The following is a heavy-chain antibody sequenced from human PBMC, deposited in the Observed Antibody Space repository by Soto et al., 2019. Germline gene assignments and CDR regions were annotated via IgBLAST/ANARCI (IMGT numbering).Heavy chain of an antibody. CDR3: ARDLSGNSPY. V-gene: IGHV1-69*13. D-gene: IGHD4-4*01. J-gene: IGHJ4*02. CDR2: IIPIFGTA. CDR1: GGTFSSYA. Sequence: ASVKVSCKASGGTFSSYAISWVRQAPGQGLEWMGGIIPIFGTANYAQKFQGRVMITADESTSTAYMELSSLRSEDTAVYYCARDLSGNSPYWGQGTLVTVSS.